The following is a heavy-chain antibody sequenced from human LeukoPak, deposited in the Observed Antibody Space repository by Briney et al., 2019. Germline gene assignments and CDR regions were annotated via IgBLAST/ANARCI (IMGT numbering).Heavy chain of an antibody. CDR2: ISWNSGSI. D-gene: IGHD1-26*01. Sequence: GRSLRLSCAASGFTFDDYAMHWVRQAPGKGLGWVSGISWNSGSIGYADSVKGRFTISRDNAKNSLYLQMNSLRAEDTALYYCAKEGVGPYFDYWGQGTLVTVSS. CDR1: GFTFDDYA. CDR3: AKEGVGPYFDY. V-gene: IGHV3-9*01. J-gene: IGHJ4*02.